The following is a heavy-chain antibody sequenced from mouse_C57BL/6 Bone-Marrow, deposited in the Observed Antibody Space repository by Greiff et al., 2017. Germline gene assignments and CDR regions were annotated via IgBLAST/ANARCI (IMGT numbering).Heavy chain of an antibody. V-gene: IGHV14-4*01. CDR3: TTHDYDGGYYAMDY. CDR2: IDPENGDT. D-gene: IGHD2-4*01. CDR1: GFNIKDDY. Sequence: VQLKQSGAELVRPGASVKLSCTASGFNIKDDYMHWVKQRPEQGLEWIGWIDPENGDTEYASKFQGKATITADTSSNTAYLQLSSLTSEDTAVYYCTTHDYDGGYYAMDYWGQGTSVTVSS. J-gene: IGHJ4*01.